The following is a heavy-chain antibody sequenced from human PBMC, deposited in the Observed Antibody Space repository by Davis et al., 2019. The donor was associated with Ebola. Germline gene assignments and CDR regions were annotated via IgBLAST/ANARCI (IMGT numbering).Heavy chain of an antibody. V-gene: IGHV1-18*04. CDR2: INTYNGDT. Sequence: ASVKVSCKASGYSFTSYHFSWVRQAPGQGLEWVGWINTYNGDTRYAETLQDRVTLTTDTSTRTAYLELRSLTSDDTAVYYCARVGLTTRPGTFFDYWGQGTLVTVSS. D-gene: IGHD6-6*01. CDR3: ARVGLTTRPGTFFDY. CDR1: GYSFTSYH. J-gene: IGHJ4*02.